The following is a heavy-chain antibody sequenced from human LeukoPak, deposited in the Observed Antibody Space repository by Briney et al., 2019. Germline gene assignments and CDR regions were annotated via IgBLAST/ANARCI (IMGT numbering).Heavy chain of an antibody. Sequence: PGGSLRLSCAASGFAVTSNYFNWVRQAPGKGPEWVSIMYPNGRTYYRGSVKGRFTISRDNSKNTLYLQMNSLRAEDTGVYYCVRRQAFDLWGQGTMVTVSS. V-gene: IGHV3-53*01. CDR3: VRRQAFDL. J-gene: IGHJ3*01. CDR2: MYPNGRT. CDR1: GFAVTSNY.